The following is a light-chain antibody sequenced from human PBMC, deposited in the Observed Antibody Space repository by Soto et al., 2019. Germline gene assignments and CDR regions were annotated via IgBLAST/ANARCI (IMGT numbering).Light chain of an antibody. CDR2: SNN. CDR3: AAWNDSLNVYV. J-gene: IGLJ1*01. CDR1: SSNIGSNT. Sequence: QSVLTQTPSASGTPGQRVTISCSGSSSNIGSNTVNWYQQLPGTAPTLLIFSNNQRPSGVPYRFSGSKSGTSASLAISGLQSEDEADYYCAAWNDSLNVYVFGTGTKLTVL. V-gene: IGLV1-44*01.